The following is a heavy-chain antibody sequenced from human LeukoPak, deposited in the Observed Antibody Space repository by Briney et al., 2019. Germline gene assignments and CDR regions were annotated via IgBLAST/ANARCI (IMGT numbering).Heavy chain of an antibody. D-gene: IGHD3-10*01. J-gene: IGHJ5*02. CDR2: INTNTGNP. V-gene: IGHV7-4-1*02. CDR1: GYTFTSYA. Sequence: ASVKVSCKASGYTFTSYAMNWARQAPGQGLEWMGWINTNTGNPTYAQGFTGRFVFSLDTSVSTAYLQISSLKAEDTAVYYCAREYKGYYGSGSYFDPWGQGTLVTVSS. CDR3: AREYKGYYGSGSYFDP.